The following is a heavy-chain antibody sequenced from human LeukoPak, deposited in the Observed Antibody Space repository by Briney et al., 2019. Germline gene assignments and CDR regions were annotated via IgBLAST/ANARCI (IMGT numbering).Heavy chain of an antibody. D-gene: IGHD3-16*01. Sequence: SETLSLTCTVSGGSISSGGYYWSWIRQHPGKGLEWIGYIYYSGSTYYNPSLKSRVTISVDTSKNQFSLKLSSVTAADTAVYYCARSPRPLGEDYWYFDLWGHGTLVTVSS. CDR3: ARSPRPLGEDYWYFDL. J-gene: IGHJ2*01. CDR2: IYYSGST. CDR1: GGSISSGGYY. V-gene: IGHV4-31*03.